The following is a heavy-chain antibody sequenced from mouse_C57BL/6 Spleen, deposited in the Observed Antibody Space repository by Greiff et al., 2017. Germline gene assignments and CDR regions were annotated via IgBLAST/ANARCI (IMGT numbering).Heavy chain of an antibody. CDR3: ARGSRGDFDY. J-gene: IGHJ2*01. CDR1: GFTFSSYA. Sequence: EVHLVESGGGLVKPGGSLKLSCAASGFTFSSYAMSWVRQTPEKRLEWVATISDGGSYTYYPDNVKGRFTISRDNAKNKLYLQMSHLKAEDTAMYYCARGSRGDFDYWGQGTTLTGSS. CDR2: ISDGGSYT. D-gene: IGHD1-1*01. V-gene: IGHV5-4*01.